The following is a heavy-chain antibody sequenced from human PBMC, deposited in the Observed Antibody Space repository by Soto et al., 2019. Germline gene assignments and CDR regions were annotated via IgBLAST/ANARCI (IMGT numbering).Heavy chain of an antibody. CDR1: GFTFSSYW. J-gene: IGHJ4*02. Sequence: EVQLVESGGGLVQPGGSLRLSCAASGFTFSSYWWHWVRQPPGKGLVWVSRINSDGSSTTYADSVKGRCTISRDNAKNTLYLQMNSLRAEDTAVYYCVRTSLVVAAATREDYWGQGTLVTVSS. CDR3: VRTSLVVAAATREDY. V-gene: IGHV3-74*01. D-gene: IGHD2-15*01. CDR2: INSDGSST.